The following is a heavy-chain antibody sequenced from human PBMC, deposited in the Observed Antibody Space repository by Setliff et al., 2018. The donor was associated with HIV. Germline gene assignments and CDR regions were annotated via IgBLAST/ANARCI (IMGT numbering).Heavy chain of an antibody. J-gene: IGHJ4*02. CDR3: ARDRGGAAREYYFDY. D-gene: IGHD6-6*01. Sequence: ASVKVSCKASGGTFSSYGISWVRQAPGQGLEWMGRVLPIFGSTSYAQKFQGRVTMTRDTSTSTVYMELSSLRSEDTAVYYCARDRGGAAREYYFDYWGQGTLVTVSS. CDR1: GGTFSSYG. CDR2: VLPIFGST. V-gene: IGHV1-69*04.